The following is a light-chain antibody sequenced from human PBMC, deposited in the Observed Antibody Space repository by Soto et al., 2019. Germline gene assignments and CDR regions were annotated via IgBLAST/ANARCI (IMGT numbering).Light chain of an antibody. J-gene: IGKJ4*01. CDR1: QSVSNNY. Sequence: EIVLTQSPGTLSVSRGERATLSCRASQSVSNNYLAWYQQKPGQAPRLLIYGASNRATGIPDRFSGSGAGTDFTLTISSLEPEDSAVYYCQLFANSHLIFGAGTKVDIK. CDR3: QLFANSHLI. V-gene: IGKV3-20*01. CDR2: GAS.